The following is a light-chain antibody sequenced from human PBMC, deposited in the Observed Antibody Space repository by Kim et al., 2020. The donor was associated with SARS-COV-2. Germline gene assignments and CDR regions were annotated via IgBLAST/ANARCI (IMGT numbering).Light chain of an antibody. Sequence: QSALTQPASVSGSPGQSITISCTGTTSDIGAYNYVSWYQQHPGKAPKLMIYDVSNRPSGVSSRFSGSKSGNTASLTISGLQAEDEADYYCSSYTRTSTRVFGGGTQLTVL. CDR1: TSDIGAYNY. V-gene: IGLV2-14*03. CDR2: DVS. J-gene: IGLJ3*02. CDR3: SSYTRTSTRV.